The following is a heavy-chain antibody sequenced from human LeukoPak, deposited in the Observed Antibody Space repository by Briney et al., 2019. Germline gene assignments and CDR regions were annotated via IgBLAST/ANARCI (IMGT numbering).Heavy chain of an antibody. CDR3: AKGYSYGYYC. V-gene: IGHV3-23*01. D-gene: IGHD5-18*01. J-gene: IGHJ4*02. Sequence: GGSLRLSWAASGFTFSSYDMRWVRQAPGKGLEWVSSITTGGGTYYADSVKGRFTISRDNSKNTLFLQMNSLRAEDSAIYYCAKGYSYGYYCWGQGTLVTVSS. CDR1: GFTFSSYD. CDR2: ITTGGGT.